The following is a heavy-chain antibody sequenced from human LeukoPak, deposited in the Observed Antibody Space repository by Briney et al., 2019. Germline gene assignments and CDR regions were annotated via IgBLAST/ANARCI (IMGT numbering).Heavy chain of an antibody. CDR3: ARGGGLDV. Sequence: GGSLRLSCAASGFSFSSYWMSWVRQAPGKGLEWVASINHNGNVNYYVDSVKGRFTISRDNAKNSLYLQMSNLRAEDTAVYFCARGGGLDVWGQGATVTVSS. CDR1: GFSFSSYW. J-gene: IGHJ6*02. D-gene: IGHD3-16*01. V-gene: IGHV3-7*03. CDR2: INHNGNVN.